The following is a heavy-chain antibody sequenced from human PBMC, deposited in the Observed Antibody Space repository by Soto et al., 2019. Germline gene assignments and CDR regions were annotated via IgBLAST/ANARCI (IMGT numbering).Heavy chain of an antibody. D-gene: IGHD3-9*01. Sequence: SGGSLRLSCAASGFTFTXAWMSWVRQAPGKGLEWGVRIKSKADGVTTDYAAPVKGRLTISRYDSKNTLYLQMNNLKTEDTGVYYCTTGPWYSDIFTGSNYGGQGTLVTVSS. J-gene: IGHJ4*02. CDR3: TTGPWYSDIFTGSNY. CDR1: GFTFTXAW. CDR2: IKSKADGVTT. V-gene: IGHV3-15*01.